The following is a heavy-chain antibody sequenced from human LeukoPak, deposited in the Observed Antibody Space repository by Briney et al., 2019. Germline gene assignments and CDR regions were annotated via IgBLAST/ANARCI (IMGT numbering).Heavy chain of an antibody. D-gene: IGHD1-1*01. Sequence: SETLSLTCTVSGGSISSHYWSWIRQPPAKGLEWIGYIYYSGSTNYNPSLKSRVTISVDTSKNQFSLKLSSVTAADTAVYYCARGSRETGIAYNWFDPWGQGTLVTVSS. CDR2: IYYSGST. CDR3: ARGSRETGIAYNWFDP. CDR1: GGSISSHY. V-gene: IGHV4-59*11. J-gene: IGHJ5*02.